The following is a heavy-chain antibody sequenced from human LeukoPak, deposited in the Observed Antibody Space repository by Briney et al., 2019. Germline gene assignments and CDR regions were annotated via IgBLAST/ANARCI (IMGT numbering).Heavy chain of an antibody. Sequence: GGSLRLSCAASGFTFSSYSMNWVRQAPGQGLEWVSSISSSSSYIYYADSVKGRFTISRDNTKNSLYLQINSLRAEDTAVYYCAREFYYDSSGYYLDYWGEGTLVTVSS. J-gene: IGHJ4*02. CDR3: AREFYYDSSGYYLDY. V-gene: IGHV3-21*01. CDR1: GFTFSSYS. D-gene: IGHD3-22*01. CDR2: ISSSSSYI.